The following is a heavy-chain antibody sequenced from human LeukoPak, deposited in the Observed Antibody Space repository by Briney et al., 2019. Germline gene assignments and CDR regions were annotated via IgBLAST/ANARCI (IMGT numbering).Heavy chain of an antibody. V-gene: IGHV4-39*07. CDR3: ARPIRN. Sequence: KTSETLSLTCTVSGDSITSSSYYWGWIRQPPGKGLEWIGTMYYTGTIYYNPSLKSRVTISVDTSKNQFSLSLSSVTAADTAVYYCARPIRNWGQGTLVIVSS. CDR2: MYYTGTI. CDR1: GDSITSSSYY. J-gene: IGHJ4*02.